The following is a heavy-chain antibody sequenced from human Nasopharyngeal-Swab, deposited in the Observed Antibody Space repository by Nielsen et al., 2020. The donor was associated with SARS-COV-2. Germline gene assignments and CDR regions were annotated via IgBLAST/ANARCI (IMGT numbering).Heavy chain of an antibody. Sequence: ASVKVSCKASGYTFTSYAMHWVRQAPGQRLEWMGWINAGNGNTKYSQKFQGRVTITRDTSASTAYMELSSLRSEDTAVYYCARDGTIYCSGGSCYYFDYWDQGTLVTVSS. V-gene: IGHV1-3*01. CDR2: INAGNGNT. CDR3: ARDGTIYCSGGSCYYFDY. CDR1: GYTFTSYA. D-gene: IGHD2-15*01. J-gene: IGHJ4*02.